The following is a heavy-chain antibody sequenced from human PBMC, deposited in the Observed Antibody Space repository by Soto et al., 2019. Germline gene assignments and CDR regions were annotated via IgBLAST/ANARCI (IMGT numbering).Heavy chain of an antibody. CDR1: GFSFRNYA. D-gene: IGHD3-10*01. CDR2: LTGSSSNI. CDR3: ANGRATYGLLTHDY. J-gene: IGHJ4*02. V-gene: IGHV3-23*01. Sequence: LRLSCAASGFSFRNYAMSWVRQAPGKGLEWISTLTGSSSNIYYADSVKGRFAISRDNSRNTLYLQMNSLTAEDTAVYYCANGRATYGLLTHDYWGQGTLVTVSS.